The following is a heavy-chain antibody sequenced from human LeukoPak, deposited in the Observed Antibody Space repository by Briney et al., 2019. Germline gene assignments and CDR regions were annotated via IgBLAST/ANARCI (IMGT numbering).Heavy chain of an antibody. Sequence: GGSLRLSCAASEFTVNNNYMSWVRQAPGKGLEWVSTIYSAGSTNYADSVKGRFTISRDNSKNTMYLQMNSLRAEDTAVFYCAGGLRSGLIDYWGQGTLVTVSS. CDR3: AGGLRSGLIDY. V-gene: IGHV3-53*01. D-gene: IGHD4-17*01. J-gene: IGHJ4*02. CDR2: IYSAGST. CDR1: EFTVNNNY.